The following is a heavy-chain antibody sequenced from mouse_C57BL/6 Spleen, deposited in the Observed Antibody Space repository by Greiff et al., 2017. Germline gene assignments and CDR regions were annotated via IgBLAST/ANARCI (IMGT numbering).Heavy chain of an antibody. CDR2: IYPRDGST. CDR1: GYTFTSYD. V-gene: IGHV1-85*01. CDR3: ARRDYDYAFDY. J-gene: IGHJ2*01. Sequence: QVQLKESGPELVKPGASVQLSCTASGYTFTSYDINWVKQRPGQGLEWIGWIYPRDGSTKYNAKFKGKATLTVDTSSITAYMELHSLTSEDSAVYFCARRDYDYAFDYWGQGTTLTVSS. D-gene: IGHD2-4*01.